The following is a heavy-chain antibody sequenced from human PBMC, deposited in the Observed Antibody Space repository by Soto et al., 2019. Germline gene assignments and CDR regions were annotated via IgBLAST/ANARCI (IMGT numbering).Heavy chain of an antibody. CDR1: GGSISSYY. Sequence: SETLSLTCTVSGGSISSYYWSWIRQPPGKGLEWIGYIYYSGSTNYNPSLKSRVTISVDTSKNQFSLKLSSVTAADTAVYYCAREAYSTITGTGFDPWGQGTLVTVS. CDR2: IYYSGST. V-gene: IGHV4-59*01. J-gene: IGHJ5*02. CDR3: AREAYSTITGTGFDP. D-gene: IGHD1-20*01.